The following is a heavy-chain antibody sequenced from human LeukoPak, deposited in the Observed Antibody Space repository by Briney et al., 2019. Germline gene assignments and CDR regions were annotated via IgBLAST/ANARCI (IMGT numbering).Heavy chain of an antibody. CDR3: ARASAPLGYDFWSGRKNWFDP. J-gene: IGHJ5*02. Sequence: GSLRLSCAASGFPFSNAWMSWVRQPPGKGLEWIGEINHSGSTNYNPSLKSRVTISVDTSKNQFSLKLSSVTAADTAVYYCARASAPLGYDFWSGRKNWFDPWGQGTLVTVSS. CDR1: GFPFSNAW. CDR2: INHSGST. D-gene: IGHD3-3*01. V-gene: IGHV4-34*01.